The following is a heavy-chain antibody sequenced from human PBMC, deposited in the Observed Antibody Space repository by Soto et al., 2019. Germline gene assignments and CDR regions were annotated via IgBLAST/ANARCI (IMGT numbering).Heavy chain of an antibody. V-gene: IGHV3-23*01. CDR1: PFTFISYG. D-gene: IGHD6-13*01. J-gene: IGHJ4*02. Sequence: PWGSLRLPCSTSPFTFISYGMSWIRPAPGKELEWVSGISARDDSTYYADSVKGRFTISRDNSKNTLYLEMNSLRAEDTAVYYCAKDLASSWYGGEQYFDYWDKGTRVAVSS. CDR2: ISARDDST. CDR3: AKDLASSWYGGEQYFDY.